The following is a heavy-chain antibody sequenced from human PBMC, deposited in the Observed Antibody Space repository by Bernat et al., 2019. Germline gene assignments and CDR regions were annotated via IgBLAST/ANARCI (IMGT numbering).Heavy chain of an antibody. CDR3: ARRSLGVAAAGTNYYYYYMDV. V-gene: IGHV4-59*08. CDR2: IYYSGST. CDR1: GGSISSYY. Sequence: QLQLQESGPGLVKPSETLSLTCTVSGGSISSYYWSWIRQPPGKGLEWIGYIYYSGSTNYNPSLKSRVTISVDTSKNQFSLKLSSVTAADTAVYYCARRSLGVAAAGTNYYYYYMDVWGKGTTVTVSS. D-gene: IGHD6-13*01. J-gene: IGHJ6*03.